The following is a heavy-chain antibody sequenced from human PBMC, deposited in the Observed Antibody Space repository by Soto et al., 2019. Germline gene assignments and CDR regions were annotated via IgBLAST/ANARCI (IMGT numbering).Heavy chain of an antibody. D-gene: IGHD6-19*01. CDR1: GFPFSSYA. CDR3: AKDKGFGIAVAGWTD. CDR2: ISGSGGST. J-gene: IGHJ4*02. V-gene: IGHV3-23*01. Sequence: GGSLRLSCASSGFPFSSYAMSWVRQAPGKGLEWVSAISGSGGSTYYADSVKGRFTISRDNSKNTLYLQMNSLRAEDTAVYYCAKDKGFGIAVAGWTDWGQGTLVTVSS.